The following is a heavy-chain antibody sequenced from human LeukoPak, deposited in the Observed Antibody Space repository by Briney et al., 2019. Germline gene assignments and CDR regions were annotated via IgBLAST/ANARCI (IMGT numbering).Heavy chain of an antibody. J-gene: IGHJ4*02. D-gene: IGHD6-19*01. CDR3: ARAPTFSGWFDY. CDR1: GFTFSRHP. V-gene: IGHV3-30*04. Sequence: PGGSLRLSCAASGFTFSRHPMHWVRQAPGKGLEWVAVIVYDGSEKYYKESVKGRFTISRDNAKNSLYLQMNSLRVEDTAVYYCARAPTFSGWFDYWGQGTLVTVSS. CDR2: IVYDGSEK.